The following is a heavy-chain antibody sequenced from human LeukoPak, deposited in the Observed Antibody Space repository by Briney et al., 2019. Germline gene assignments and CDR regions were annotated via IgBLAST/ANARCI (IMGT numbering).Heavy chain of an antibody. V-gene: IGHV3-74*01. D-gene: IGHD3-3*01. Sequence: GGSLRLSCAASGFTFSSYWMHWVRQAPGKGPVWVSRINNDGSGTTYADSVKGRFTISRDDAKNTLYLQMNSLRAEDTAVYYCVRPTHDFWSGLGYYYMDVWGKGTTVTVSS. J-gene: IGHJ6*03. CDR2: INNDGSGT. CDR3: VRPTHDFWSGLGYYYMDV. CDR1: GFTFSSYW.